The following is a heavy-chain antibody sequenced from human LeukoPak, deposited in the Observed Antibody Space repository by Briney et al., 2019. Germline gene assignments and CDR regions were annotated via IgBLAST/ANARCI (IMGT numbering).Heavy chain of an antibody. Sequence: ASVKVSCKASGYSFSGHYMHWVRQAPGQGPEWMGWISPNSGGTNYAQKLQGRVTMTTDASTSTAYMELRSLRSDDTAVYYCARDLLAATDAFDIWGQGTMVTVSS. J-gene: IGHJ3*02. CDR3: ARDLLAATDAFDI. CDR2: ISPNSGGT. CDR1: GYSFSGHY. D-gene: IGHD6-19*01. V-gene: IGHV1-2*02.